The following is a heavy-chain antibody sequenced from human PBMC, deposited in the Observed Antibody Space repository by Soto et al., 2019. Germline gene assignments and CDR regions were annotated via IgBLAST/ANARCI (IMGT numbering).Heavy chain of an antibody. D-gene: IGHD3-10*01. CDR3: AKAKNYYGSGSYPGY. CDR2: ISGSGGST. J-gene: IGHJ4*02. Sequence: GGSLRLSCAASGFTFSSYAMSWVRQAPGKGLEWVSAISGSGGSTYYADSVKGRFTISRDNSKNTLYLQMNSLRAEDTAVYYCAKAKNYYGSGSYPGYWGQGTLVTSPQ. V-gene: IGHV3-23*01. CDR1: GFTFSSYA.